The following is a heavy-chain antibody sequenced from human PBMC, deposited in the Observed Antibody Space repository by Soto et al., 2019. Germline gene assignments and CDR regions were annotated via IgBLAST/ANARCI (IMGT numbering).Heavy chain of an antibody. Sequence: GSLKISCKGSGYSFTSYWIGWVRQMPGKGLEWMGIIYPGDSDTRYSPSFQGQVTISADKSISTAYLQWSSLKASDTAMYYCARQATYYYDSSGYGYYYYYGMDVWGQGTTVTVSS. D-gene: IGHD3-22*01. CDR2: IYPGDSDT. V-gene: IGHV5-51*01. CDR3: ARQATYYYDSSGYGYYYYYGMDV. J-gene: IGHJ6*02. CDR1: GYSFTSYW.